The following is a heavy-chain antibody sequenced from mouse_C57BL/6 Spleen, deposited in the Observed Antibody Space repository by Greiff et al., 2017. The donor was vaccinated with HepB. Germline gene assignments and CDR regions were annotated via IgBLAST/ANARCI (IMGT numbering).Heavy chain of an antibody. CDR3: AREVPFDY. V-gene: IGHV1-59*01. Sequence: VQLQQPGAELVRPGTSVKLSCKASGYTFTSYWMHWVKQRPGQGLEWIGVIDPSDSYTNYNQKFKGKATLTVDTSSSTAYMQLSSLTSEDSAVYYCAREVPFDYWGQGTTLTVSS. CDR2: IDPSDSYT. J-gene: IGHJ2*01. CDR1: GYTFTSYW.